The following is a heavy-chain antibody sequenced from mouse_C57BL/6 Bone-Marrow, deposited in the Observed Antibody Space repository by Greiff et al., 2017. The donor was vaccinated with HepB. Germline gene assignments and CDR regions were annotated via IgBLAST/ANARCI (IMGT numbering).Heavy chain of an antibody. CDR2: ISYSGST. Sequence: VQLQQSGPGMVKPSQSLSLTCTVTGYSITSGYDWHWIRHFPGNKLEWMGYISYSGSTNYNPSLKSRISITHDTSKNHFFLKLNSVTTEDTATYYCAREGEGFAYWGQGTLVTVSA. V-gene: IGHV3-1*01. CDR3: AREGEGFAY. CDR1: GYSITSGYD. J-gene: IGHJ3*01.